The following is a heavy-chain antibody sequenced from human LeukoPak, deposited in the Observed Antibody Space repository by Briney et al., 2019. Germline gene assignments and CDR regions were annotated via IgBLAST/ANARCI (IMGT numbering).Heavy chain of an antibody. V-gene: IGHV3-23*01. CDR2: ISGSGGST. Sequence: GGSLRLSCAASGFTFSSYAMSWVRQAPGKGLEWVSAISGSGGSTYYADSVKGRFTISRDNSKNTLYLQMNSLRAEDTAVYYCTREQDREAAATIVGDYWGQGTLVTVSS. D-gene: IGHD3-22*01. CDR3: TREQDREAAATIVGDY. CDR1: GFTFSSYA. J-gene: IGHJ4*02.